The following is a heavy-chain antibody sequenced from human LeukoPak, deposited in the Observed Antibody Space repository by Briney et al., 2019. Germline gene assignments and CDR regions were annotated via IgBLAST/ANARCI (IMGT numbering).Heavy chain of an antibody. CDR2: INHSGNT. Sequence: PSETLSLTCVVYGGSFSGYYWSWIRQPPGKGLEWIGEINHSGNTNYNPSLKSRVTISVDTSKNQFSLKLTSVTAADTAVYYCARVYQSAEYYFDYWGQGNLVSVSS. CDR1: GGSFSGYY. V-gene: IGHV4-34*01. CDR3: ARVYQSAEYYFDY. J-gene: IGHJ4*02. D-gene: IGHD2-2*01.